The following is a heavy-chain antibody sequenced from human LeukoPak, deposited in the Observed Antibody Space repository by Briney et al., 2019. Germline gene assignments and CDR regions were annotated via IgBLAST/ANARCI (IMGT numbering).Heavy chain of an antibody. Sequence: KSGGSLRLSCAASGFTFSSYSMNWVRQAPGKGLEWVSSISSSSSYIYYVDSVKGRFTISRDNAKNSLYLQMNSLRAEATAVYYCAREYCSSTSCLDYYYYMDVWGKGTTVTVSS. CDR1: GFTFSSYS. J-gene: IGHJ6*03. CDR3: AREYCSSTSCLDYYYYMDV. V-gene: IGHV3-21*01. CDR2: ISSSSSYI. D-gene: IGHD2-2*01.